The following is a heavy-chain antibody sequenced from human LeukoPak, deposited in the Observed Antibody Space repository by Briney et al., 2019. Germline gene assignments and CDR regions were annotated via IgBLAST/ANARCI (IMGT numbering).Heavy chain of an antibody. CDR3: ARAVSGSLYGDFDF. CDR2: IYYSGNT. V-gene: IGHV4-39*07. J-gene: IGHJ4*02. D-gene: IGHD1-26*01. CDR1: GASITSNNHY. Sequence: SETLSLTCTVSGASITSNNHYWGWIRQPPGKGLEWIGDIYYSGNTYYNPSLKSRVTISVDTFKNHISLRLTSLTAADTAVYYCARAVSGSLYGDFDFWGQGTLVTVSS.